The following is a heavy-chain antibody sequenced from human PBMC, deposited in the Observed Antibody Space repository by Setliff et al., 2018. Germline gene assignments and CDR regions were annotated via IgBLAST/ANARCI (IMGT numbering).Heavy chain of an antibody. V-gene: IGHV4-61*02. CDR3: AGTPARGTTWLSPFDY. J-gene: IGHJ4*02. CDR2: IQGTGNT. Sequence: PSETLSLPCTVTGGSFDSGTHYWSWIRQPAGKVPEWIGLIQGTGNTNYNPSLQSRATISIDTSKNQISLKITPVTAADTALYSCAGTPARGTTWLSPFDYWGQGIQVTVSS. CDR1: GGSFDSGTHY. D-gene: IGHD3-9*01.